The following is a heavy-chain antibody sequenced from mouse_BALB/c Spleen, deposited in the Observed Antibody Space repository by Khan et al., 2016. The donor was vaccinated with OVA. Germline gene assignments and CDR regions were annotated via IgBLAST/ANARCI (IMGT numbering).Heavy chain of an antibody. CDR2: IYPSNGRT. CDR3: ARYGDHYFSAMDY. D-gene: IGHD2-13*01. CDR1: GYTFTNFW. Sequence: QVQLQQSGAELVKPGASVKLSCKASGYTFTNFWLHWMKQRPGQGLEWIGEIYPSNGRTNYNEKFKSKATLTVDKSSSTAYMQLSSLTSEDSAVYYCARYGDHYFSAMDYWGQGTSVTVSS. J-gene: IGHJ4*01. V-gene: IGHV1S81*02.